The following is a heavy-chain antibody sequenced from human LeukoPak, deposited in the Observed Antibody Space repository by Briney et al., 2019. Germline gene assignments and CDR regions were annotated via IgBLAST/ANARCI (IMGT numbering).Heavy chain of an antibody. Sequence: PSETLSLTCTVSGGSISSSSYYWGWIRQPPGKGLEWIGYIYYNGSTKYNPSLRSRLTISVDTSKNQFSLKLTSVTAADTALYYCATGGSSGDYFYYYMDVWGKGTTVTVSS. J-gene: IGHJ6*03. CDR2: IYYNGST. CDR3: ATGGSSGDYFYYYMDV. V-gene: IGHV4-61*05. CDR1: GGSISSSSYY. D-gene: IGHD6-25*01.